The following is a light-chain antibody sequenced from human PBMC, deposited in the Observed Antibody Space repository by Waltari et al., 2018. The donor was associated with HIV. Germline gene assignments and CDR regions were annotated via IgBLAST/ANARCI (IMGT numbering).Light chain of an antibody. CDR2: AAS. V-gene: IGKV1-27*01. CDR1: HAISNS. Sequence: DIQMTQSPSSLSASVGDRVTITCRASHAISNSLAWYQQKPGKIPQLLIYAASTLQFGVPARFSAFGSGTNFTLAITSVQPEDVATYFCQNYNNAPRTFGQGTKVEIK. CDR3: QNYNNAPRT. J-gene: IGKJ1*01.